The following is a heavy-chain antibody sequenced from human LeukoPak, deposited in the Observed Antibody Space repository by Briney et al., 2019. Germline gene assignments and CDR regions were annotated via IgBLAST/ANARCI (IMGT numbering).Heavy chain of an antibody. V-gene: IGHV3-49*03. Sequence: GGSLRLSCTASGFTCGDFAMSWFAQAPGKGREGVGFIRSKAYGGTTEYAASVKGRFTISRDDSKSIAYLQMNSLKTEDTAVYYCTVGRSGSYWDDAFDIWGQGTMVTVSS. CDR1: GFTCGDFA. CDR2: IRSKAYGGTT. CDR3: TVGRSGSYWDDAFDI. J-gene: IGHJ3*02. D-gene: IGHD1-26*01.